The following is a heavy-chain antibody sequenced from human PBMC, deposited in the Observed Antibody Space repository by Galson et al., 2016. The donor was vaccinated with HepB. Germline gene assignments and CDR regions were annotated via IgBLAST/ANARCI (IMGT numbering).Heavy chain of an antibody. V-gene: IGHV3-48*02. J-gene: IGHJ2*01. CDR3: VRDVFVSGKFAEFTYWYFDL. CDR2: ISRTHRTI. CDR1: GFNFSIYS. D-gene: IGHD3-10*01. Sequence: GSLRLSCAASGFNFSIYSINWVRQAPGKGLEWISYISRTHRTIYYADSVKGRFTSSRDNVKNSLYLQMNSLRDEDTAVYYCVRDVFVSGKFAEFTYWYFDLWGRGTLVTVSS.